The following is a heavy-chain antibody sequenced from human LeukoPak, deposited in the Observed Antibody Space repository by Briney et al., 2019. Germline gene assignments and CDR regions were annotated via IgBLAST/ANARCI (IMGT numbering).Heavy chain of an antibody. V-gene: IGHV3-23*01. CDR1: GFTFRRYA. CDR2: ISGSGGST. J-gene: IGHJ4*02. Sequence: PGGSLRLSCAASGFTFRRYAMSWVRQAAGKGLEWVSAISGSGGSTYYADSVKGRFTISRDNSKNTLYLQMNSLRAEDTAVYYCASHHYYDSSGLDDYFDYWGQGTLVTVSS. CDR3: ASHHYYDSSGLDDYFDY. D-gene: IGHD3-22*01.